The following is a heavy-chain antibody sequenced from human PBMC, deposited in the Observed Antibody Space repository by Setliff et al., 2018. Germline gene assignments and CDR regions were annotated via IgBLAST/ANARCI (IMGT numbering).Heavy chain of an antibody. V-gene: IGHV4-39*01. J-gene: IGHJ3*02. Sequence: SETLSLTCSVSGDSISGSSYYWGWIRQPPGKGLERIGSINYSGITYYSPSLKSRVIVSVDTSKNQFSLKLRSVTAADTAVYYCARLPGYCNGGNCYGYYTFDIWGQGSMVTVSS. CDR1: GDSISGSSYY. CDR2: INYSGIT. D-gene: IGHD2-15*01. CDR3: ARLPGYCNGGNCYGYYTFDI.